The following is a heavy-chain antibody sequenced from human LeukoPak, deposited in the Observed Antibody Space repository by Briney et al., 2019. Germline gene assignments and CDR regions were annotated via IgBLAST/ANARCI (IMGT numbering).Heavy chain of an antibody. V-gene: IGHV1-2*04. CDR1: GYTFTSYA. CDR2: INPNSGGT. Sequence: ASVKVSCKASGYTFTSYAMHRVRQAPGQGLEWMGWINPNSGGTNYAQKFQGWVTMTRDTSISTAYMELRSLRSDDTAVYYCARDLMVRGDTFDYWGQGTLVTVSS. CDR3: ARDLMVRGDTFDY. J-gene: IGHJ4*02. D-gene: IGHD3-10*01.